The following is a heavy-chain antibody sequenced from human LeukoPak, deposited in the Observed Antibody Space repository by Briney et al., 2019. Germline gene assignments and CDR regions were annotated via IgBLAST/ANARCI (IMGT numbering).Heavy chain of an antibody. CDR3: ARSPTRGYDSSGYYDY. D-gene: IGHD3-22*01. Sequence: RAAVKVSCKASVGTFSSYAISSVRQAPGQGLEWMGSIIPILGIANYAQKFQGSVTITADKSTSTAYMELSSLRSEDTAVYYCARSPTRGYDSSGYYDYWGQGTLVTVSS. V-gene: IGHV1-69*04. CDR2: IIPILGIA. J-gene: IGHJ4*02. CDR1: VGTFSSYA.